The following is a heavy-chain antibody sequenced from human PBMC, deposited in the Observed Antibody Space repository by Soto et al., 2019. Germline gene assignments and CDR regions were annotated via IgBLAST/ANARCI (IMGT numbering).Heavy chain of an antibody. CDR2: INGNGRKT. D-gene: IGHD3-3*01. Sequence: RLLSGARRIALRSYGIDRGGQGPRKGLEWVSSINGNGRKTSYAASVTGRFTISRDNSKKTLFLHVNSLRGEDTAVYYCVKDLNFDFWRGYRYHAIEIWGQGTTVTLSS. J-gene: IGHJ6*02. CDR1: RIALRSYG. V-gene: IGHV3-23*01. CDR3: VKDLNFDFWRGYRYHAIEI.